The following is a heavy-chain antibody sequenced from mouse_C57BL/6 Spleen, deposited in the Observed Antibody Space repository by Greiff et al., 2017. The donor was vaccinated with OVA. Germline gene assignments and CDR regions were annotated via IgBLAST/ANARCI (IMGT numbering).Heavy chain of an antibody. CDR2: ILPGSGST. J-gene: IGHJ4*01. CDR3: ARDGGIRRGDYAMDY. V-gene: IGHV1-9*01. CDR1: GYTFTGYW. D-gene: IGHD1-2*01. Sequence: QVQLQQSGAELMKPGASVKLSCKATGYTFTGYWIEWVKQRPGHGLEWIGEILPGSGSTNYNEKFKGKATLTADTSSNTAYMQLSSLTTEDSAIYYCARDGGIRRGDYAMDYWGQGTPVTVSS.